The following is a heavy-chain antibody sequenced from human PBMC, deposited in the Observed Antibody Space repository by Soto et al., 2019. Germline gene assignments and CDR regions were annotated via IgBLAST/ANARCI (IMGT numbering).Heavy chain of an antibody. V-gene: IGHV1-2*02. CDR1: GYTFTGYY. CDR2: INPNSGGT. D-gene: IGHD5-18*01. CDR3: ARDASETFRNSYHNDY. J-gene: IGHJ4*02. Sequence: QVLLVQSGAEVKTPGASVKVSCKASGYTFTGYYMHWVRQAPGQGLEWMGWINPNSGGTNYAQKFQDRVTMTRDTSISITYMELIRLSSDDTAVYYCARDASETFRNSYHNDYCGQGTLVTVSS.